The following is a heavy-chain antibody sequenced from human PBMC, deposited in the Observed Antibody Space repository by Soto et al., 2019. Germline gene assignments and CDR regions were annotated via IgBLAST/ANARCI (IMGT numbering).Heavy chain of an antibody. V-gene: IGHV1-18*01. D-gene: IGHD3-3*01. J-gene: IGHJ4*02. Sequence: ASVKVSCKASGYTFTSYGISWVRQAPGQGLEWMGWISAYNGNTNYAQKLQGRVTMTTDTSTSTAYMELRSLRSDDTAVYYCARGPDVLRFLEWLLPTTFDYWGQGTLVTVS. CDR3: ARGPDVLRFLEWLLPTTFDY. CDR2: ISAYNGNT. CDR1: GYTFTSYG.